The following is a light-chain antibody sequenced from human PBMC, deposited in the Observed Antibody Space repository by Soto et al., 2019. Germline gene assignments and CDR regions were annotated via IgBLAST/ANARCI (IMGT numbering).Light chain of an antibody. V-gene: IGKV3-20*01. J-gene: IGKJ1*01. Sequence: EIVLTQSPGTLSLSPGERATLSCRASQSVSSSYLACYQQKPGQAPRLLIFDASIRATDLTDRLSGSGSGTAFTLTISRLEPEDFAVYYCQQYGSSSWTFGQGPKVEIK. CDR3: QQYGSSSWT. CDR2: DAS. CDR1: QSVSSSY.